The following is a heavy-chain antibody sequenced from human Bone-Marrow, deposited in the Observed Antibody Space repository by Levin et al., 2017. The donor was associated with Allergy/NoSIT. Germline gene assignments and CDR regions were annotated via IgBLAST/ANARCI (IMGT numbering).Heavy chain of an antibody. CDR2: IYHSGTI. V-gene: IGHV4-30-2*01. J-gene: IGHJ6*02. Sequence: SQTLSLTCAVPGESINSGGYSWTWIRQPPGKGLEWIGYIYHSGTIHYNPSLKSRATISQDRPKNQFSLRVKSVTAADTAVFFCARGLMRSLEDAFGVWGQGTTVTVSS. CDR1: GESINSGGYS. D-gene: IGHD3-16*01. CDR3: ARGLMRSLEDAFGV.